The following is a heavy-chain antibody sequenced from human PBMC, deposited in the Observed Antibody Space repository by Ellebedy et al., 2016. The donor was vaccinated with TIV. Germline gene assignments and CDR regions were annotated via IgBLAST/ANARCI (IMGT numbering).Heavy chain of an antibody. CDR3: ARSCSPSCWECLEY. V-gene: IGHV4-59*13. D-gene: IGHD2-2*01. CDR1: GGCFNSYY. Sequence: GSLRPSXTVSGGCFNSYYWTWIRQPPGKGLEWIGHLTHTGRTNYNPSLQSRVAISLDSSKTQFSLELNSVTAADTAVYFCARSCSPSCWECLEYWGQGVLVTVSS. J-gene: IGHJ4*02. CDR2: LTHTGRT.